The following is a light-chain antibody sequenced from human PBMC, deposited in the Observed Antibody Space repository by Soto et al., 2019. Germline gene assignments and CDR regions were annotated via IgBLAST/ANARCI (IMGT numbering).Light chain of an antibody. CDR1: QSLSSW. V-gene: IGKV1-5*03. CDR2: KAS. Sequence: DIQMTQSPSTLSASVGDRVTITCRASQSLSSWLAWYQEKPGKAPKLLIYKASSLESGVPSRFSGSGSETEFTLTISSLQPDDFATYYCQQYKTFPLTFGGGTNVEIK. CDR3: QQYKTFPLT. J-gene: IGKJ4*01.